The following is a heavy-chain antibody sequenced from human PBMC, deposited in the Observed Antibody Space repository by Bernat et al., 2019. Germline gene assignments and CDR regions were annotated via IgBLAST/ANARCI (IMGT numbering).Heavy chain of an antibody. D-gene: IGHD6-6*01. CDR2: INPNGGVA. Sequence: EVQLVESGGGLVQPGGSLRVSCAASGSTFSTSYMNWVRQAPGKGLEWVAHINPNGGVAYNVDSVKGRFTISRDSAKNSLYLQMNSLRAEDTAVYYCALDSSSSDYFDYWGQGTLVTVSS. CDR3: ALDSSSSDYFDY. V-gene: IGHV3-7*04. J-gene: IGHJ4*02. CDR1: GSTFSTSY.